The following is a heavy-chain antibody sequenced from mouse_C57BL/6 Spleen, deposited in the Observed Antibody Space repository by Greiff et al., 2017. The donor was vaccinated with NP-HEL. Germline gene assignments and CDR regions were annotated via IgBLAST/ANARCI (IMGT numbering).Heavy chain of an antibody. CDR1: GYAFSSSW. Sequence: QVQLKESGPELVKPGASVKISCKASGYAFSSSWMNWVKQRPGKGLEWIGRIYPGDGDTNYNGKFKGKATLTADKSSSTAYMQLSSLTSEDSAVYFCAREGYYGSSSFAYWGQGTLVTVSA. CDR2: IYPGDGDT. J-gene: IGHJ3*01. D-gene: IGHD1-1*01. CDR3: AREGYYGSSSFAY. V-gene: IGHV1-82*01.